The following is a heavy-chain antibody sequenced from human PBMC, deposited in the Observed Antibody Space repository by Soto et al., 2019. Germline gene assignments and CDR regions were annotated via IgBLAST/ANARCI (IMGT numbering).Heavy chain of an antibody. Sequence: SETLSLTCTVSGGSVSSGSYYWSWIRQPPGKGLEWIGYIYYSGSTNYNPSLKSRVTISVDTSKNQFSLKLSSVTAADTAVYYCAREKYYYDSSGYYSIDYWGQGTLVTVSS. CDR2: IYYSGST. CDR3: AREKYYYDSSGYYSIDY. V-gene: IGHV4-61*01. D-gene: IGHD3-22*01. J-gene: IGHJ4*02. CDR1: GGSVSSGSYY.